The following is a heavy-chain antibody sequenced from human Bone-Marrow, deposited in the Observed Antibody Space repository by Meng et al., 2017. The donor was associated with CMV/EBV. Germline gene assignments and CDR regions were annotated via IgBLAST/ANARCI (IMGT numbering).Heavy chain of an antibody. Sequence: GGSLRLSCAASGFTFSSYAMTWVHQAPGKGLEWVSAISASGSSTYYADSVKGRFTIYRDSSENTLYLQMNSLRAEDTAVYYCAKVGDNYYDTGGFYDAADYWGQGTLVTVSS. J-gene: IGHJ4*02. CDR3: AKVGDNYYDTGGFYDAADY. V-gene: IGHV3-23*01. D-gene: IGHD3-22*01. CDR1: GFTFSSYA. CDR2: ISASGSST.